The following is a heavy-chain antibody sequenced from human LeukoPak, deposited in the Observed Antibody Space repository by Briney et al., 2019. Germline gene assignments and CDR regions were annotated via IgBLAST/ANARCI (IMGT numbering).Heavy chain of an antibody. D-gene: IGHD6-13*01. J-gene: IGHJ4*02. CDR3: ARVVAAHFDY. CDR1: GGSISSYY. Sequence: SETLSLTCTVSGGSISSYYWSWIRQPPGKGLEWIGYIYYSGSTNYNPSLKSRVTISVDTSKNQFSLKLSSVIAADTAVYYCARVVAAHFDYWGQGTLVTVSS. V-gene: IGHV4-59*01. CDR2: IYYSGST.